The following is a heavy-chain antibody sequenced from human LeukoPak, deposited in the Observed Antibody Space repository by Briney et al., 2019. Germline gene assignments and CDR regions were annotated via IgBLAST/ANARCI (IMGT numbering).Heavy chain of an antibody. CDR3: ARVRGLAEDY. D-gene: IGHD3/OR15-3a*01. CDR1: GGSISSYY. Sequence: TSETLSLTCTVSGGSISSYYWSWIRQPPGKGLKWIGYIYTSGSTNYNPSLKSRVTISVDTSKNQFSLKLSSVTAADTAVYYCARVRGLAEDYWGQGTLVTVSS. V-gene: IGHV4-4*09. CDR2: IYTSGST. J-gene: IGHJ4*02.